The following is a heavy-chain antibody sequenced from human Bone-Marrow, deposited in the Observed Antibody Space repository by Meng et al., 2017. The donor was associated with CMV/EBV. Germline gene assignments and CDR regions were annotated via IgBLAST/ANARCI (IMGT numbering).Heavy chain of an antibody. D-gene: IGHD3-22*01. V-gene: IGHV1-69*06. CDR3: ASSSGYHWFDP. CDR1: GGTCSSYA. CDR2: IIPIFGTA. Sequence: SCKASGGTCSSYAISWVRQAPGQGLEWMGGIIPIFGTANYAQKFQGRVTITADKSTSTAYMELSSLRSEDTAVYYCASSSGYHWFDPWGQGTLVTVSS. J-gene: IGHJ5*02.